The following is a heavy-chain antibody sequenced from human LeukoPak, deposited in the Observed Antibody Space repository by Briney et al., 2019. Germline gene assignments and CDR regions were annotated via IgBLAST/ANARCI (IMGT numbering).Heavy chain of an antibody. CDR2: FDPEDGET. Sequence: ASVKVSCKVSGYTLTELSMHWVRQAPGKGLEWMGGFDPEDGETIYAQKFQGRVTMTEDTSTGTAYMELSSLGSEDTAVYYCATYYDILTGYYLSAFDIWGQGTMVTVSS. CDR3: ATYYDILTGYYLSAFDI. D-gene: IGHD3-9*01. V-gene: IGHV1-24*01. J-gene: IGHJ3*02. CDR1: GYTLTELS.